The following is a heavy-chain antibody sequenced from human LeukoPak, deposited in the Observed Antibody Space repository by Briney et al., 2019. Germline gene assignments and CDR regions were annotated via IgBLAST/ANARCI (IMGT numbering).Heavy chain of an antibody. Sequence: QTLSLTCTVSGGSISSGDYYWSWIRQPPGKGLEGIGYIYYSGSTYYNPSLKSRVTISVDTSKNQFSLKLSSVTAADTAVYYCARTRAYYDFLSGYFFDYWGQGTLVTVSS. J-gene: IGHJ4*02. D-gene: IGHD3-3*01. CDR2: IYYSGST. CDR3: ARTRAYYDFLSGYFFDY. CDR1: GGSISSGDYY. V-gene: IGHV4-30-4*08.